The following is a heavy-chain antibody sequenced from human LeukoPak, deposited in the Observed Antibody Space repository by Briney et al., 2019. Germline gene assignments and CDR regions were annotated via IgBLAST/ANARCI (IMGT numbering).Heavy chain of an antibody. CDR2: VSDDGSNK. CDR3: AKDRYSSGWYSDFDY. J-gene: IGHJ4*02. Sequence: PGRSLRLSCAASGFTFSNYAMHWVRQAPGKGLXXXXXVSDDGSNKYYGDSVKGRFTISRDNSKNTVYLQMNSLRAEDTAVYYCAKDRYSSGWYSDFDYWGQGTLVTVSS. V-gene: IGHV3-30*18. D-gene: IGHD6-19*01. CDR1: GFTFSNYA.